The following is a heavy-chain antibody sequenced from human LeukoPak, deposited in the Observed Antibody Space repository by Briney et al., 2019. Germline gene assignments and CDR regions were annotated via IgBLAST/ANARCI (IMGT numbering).Heavy chain of an antibody. D-gene: IGHD3-22*01. V-gene: IGHV3-23*01. CDR3: AKGQEAYYYDSSGYSGHFDY. CDR1: GFTFSSYA. CDR2: ISGSGGST. J-gene: IGHJ4*02. Sequence: GGSLRLPCAASGFTFSSYAMSWVRQAPGKGLEWVSAISGSGGSTYYADSVKGRFTISRDNSKNTLYLQMNSLRAEDTAVYYCAKGQEAYYYDSSGYSGHFDYWGQGTLVTVSS.